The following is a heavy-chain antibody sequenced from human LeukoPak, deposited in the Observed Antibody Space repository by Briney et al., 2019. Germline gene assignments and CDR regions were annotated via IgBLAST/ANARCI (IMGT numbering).Heavy chain of an antibody. D-gene: IGHD5-24*01. CDR3: VKDLEMATITGFDY. CDR2: ISSNGGST. J-gene: IGHJ4*02. Sequence: EGSLRLSCSASGFTFSSYAMHWVRQAPGKGLEYVSAISSNGGSTYYADSVKGRFTISRDNSKNTLYLQMSSLRAEDTAVYYCVKDLEMATITGFDYWGQGTLVTVSS. CDR1: GFTFSSYA. V-gene: IGHV3-64D*06.